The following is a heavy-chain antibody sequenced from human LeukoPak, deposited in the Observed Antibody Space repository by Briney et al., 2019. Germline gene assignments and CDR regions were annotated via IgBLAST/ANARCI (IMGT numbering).Heavy chain of an antibody. V-gene: IGHV3-23*01. D-gene: IGHD1-26*01. J-gene: IGHJ4*02. CDR3: ARDLRIVSGSYLDY. CDR2: ISGSGGNT. Sequence: QSGGSLRLSCAASGFTVNTYAMSWVRQAPGKGLEWVSGISGSGGNTYYADSVKGRFISSRDNTKNSLYLQMNSLRAEDTAIYYCARDLRIVSGSYLDYWGQGTLVTVSS. CDR1: GFTVNTYA.